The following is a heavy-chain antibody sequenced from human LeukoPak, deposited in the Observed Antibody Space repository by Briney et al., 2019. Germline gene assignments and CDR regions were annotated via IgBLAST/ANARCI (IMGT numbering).Heavy chain of an antibody. CDR1: GFTFSSYE. CDR2: ISSSGSTI. Sequence: GGSLRLSCAASGFTFSSYEMNWVRQAPGKGLEWVSYISSSGSTIYYADSVKGRFTISRDNAKNSLYLQMNSLRAEDTAVYYCARERYSSGWNFRSGRSHYYYMDVWGKGTTVTISS. D-gene: IGHD6-19*01. V-gene: IGHV3-48*03. J-gene: IGHJ6*03. CDR3: ARERYSSGWNFRSGRSHYYYMDV.